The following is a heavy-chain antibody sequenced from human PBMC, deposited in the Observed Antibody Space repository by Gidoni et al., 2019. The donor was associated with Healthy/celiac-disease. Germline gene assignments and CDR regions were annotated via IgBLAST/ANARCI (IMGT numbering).Heavy chain of an antibody. V-gene: IGHV3-11*05. CDR2: ISSSSSYT. Sequence: QVQLVESGGGLVKPGGSLRLSCAASGFTFSAYYMSWIRQAPGKGLEWVSYISSSSSYTNYADSVKGRFTISRDNAKNSLYLQMNSLRAEDTGVYYCARVSGMGDYMDVWGKGTTVTVSS. CDR3: ARVSGMGDYMDV. D-gene: IGHD3-10*01. CDR1: GFTFSAYY. J-gene: IGHJ6*03.